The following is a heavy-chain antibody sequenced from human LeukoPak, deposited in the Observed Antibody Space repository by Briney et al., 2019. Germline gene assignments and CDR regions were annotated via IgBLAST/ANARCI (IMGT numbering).Heavy chain of an antibody. CDR2: IYSGGST. CDR3: ARGGDSSGYYPNWFDP. V-gene: IGHV3-53*01. Sequence: GGSLRLSCAASGFTVSSNYMSWVRQAPGKGLEWVSVIYSGGSTYYADSVKGRFTIFRDNSKNTLYLQMNSLRAEDTAVYYCARGGDSSGYYPNWFDPWGQGTLVTVSS. D-gene: IGHD3-22*01. CDR1: GFTVSSNY. J-gene: IGHJ5*02.